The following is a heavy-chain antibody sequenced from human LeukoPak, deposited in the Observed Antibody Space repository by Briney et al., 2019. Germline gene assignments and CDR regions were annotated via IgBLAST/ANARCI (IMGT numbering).Heavy chain of an antibody. V-gene: IGHV3-23*01. J-gene: IGHJ4*02. D-gene: IGHD6-19*01. CDR2: TSVGGTST. Sequence: GGSLRLSCAAPGFTFSSYAISWVRQAPGKGLEWVSVTSVGGTSTSYADSVKGRFTISRDRSKDTLYPQMDSPGAAETAIYYCARFETEAGTRSFDCWGQGTLVTVSP. CDR1: GFTFSSYA. CDR3: ARFETEAGTRSFDC.